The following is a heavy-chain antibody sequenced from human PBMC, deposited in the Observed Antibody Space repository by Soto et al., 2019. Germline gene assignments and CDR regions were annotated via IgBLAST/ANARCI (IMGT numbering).Heavy chain of an antibody. V-gene: IGHV3-23*01. Sequence: GGSLRLSCGASGFTFSTYAMSWVRQAPGKGLEWVSAISGRDGSTYYADSVRGRFTISRDNSRNTLFLQMDSLRAEDSAVYFCTTATGSFATSIYYFDYWGQGSLVTAPQ. D-gene: IGHD3-9*01. CDR1: GFTFSTYA. CDR3: TTATGSFATSIYYFDY. CDR2: ISGRDGST. J-gene: IGHJ4*02.